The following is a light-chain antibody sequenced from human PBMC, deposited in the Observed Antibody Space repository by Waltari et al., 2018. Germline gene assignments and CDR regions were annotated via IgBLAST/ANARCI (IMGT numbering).Light chain of an antibody. CDR3: CSQSSYNGVI. Sequence: QSALSQPASVSGSPGQSITISCTGSSSDVGGDDSASWYQDHPGQAPKVIIYDVNNRPSGVSDRFSGSKSGNTASLTISGLQAEDEANYYCCSQSSYNGVIFGGGTKLTVL. J-gene: IGLJ2*01. CDR1: SSDVGGDDS. CDR2: DVN. V-gene: IGLV2-14*03.